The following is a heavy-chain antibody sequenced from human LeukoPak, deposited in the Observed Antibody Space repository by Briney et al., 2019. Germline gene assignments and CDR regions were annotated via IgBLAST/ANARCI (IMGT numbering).Heavy chain of an antibody. V-gene: IGHV4-59*01. CDR1: GGSISSYY. Sequence: PSETLSLTCTVSGGSISSYYWSWIRQSPGKGLEWIGYIYYSGRTKYNPSLESRGSISVDMSRSQFSLKLSSVTAADTAVYYCTRVSIHGYSDYWGQGTLVTVPS. D-gene: IGHD3-16*02. CDR2: IYYSGRT. J-gene: IGHJ4*02. CDR3: TRVSIHGYSDY.